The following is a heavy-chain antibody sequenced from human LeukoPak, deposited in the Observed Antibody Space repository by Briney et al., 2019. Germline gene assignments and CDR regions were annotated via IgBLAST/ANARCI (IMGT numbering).Heavy chain of an antibody. CDR2: IKQDGSEK. Sequence: GGSLRLSCAASGFTFSGYWMSWVRQAPGKGLEWVANIKQDGSEKYYVDSVKGRFTISRDNAKNSLYLQMNSLRAEDTAVYYCARGGDDFWSGYFRPFDYWGQGTLVTVSS. J-gene: IGHJ4*02. CDR3: ARGGDDFWSGYFRPFDY. D-gene: IGHD3-3*01. V-gene: IGHV3-7*01. CDR1: GFTFSGYW.